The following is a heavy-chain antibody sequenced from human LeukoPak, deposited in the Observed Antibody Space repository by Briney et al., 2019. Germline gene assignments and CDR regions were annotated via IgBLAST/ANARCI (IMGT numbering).Heavy chain of an antibody. CDR3: TTGFVVVPAATAMSDY. D-gene: IGHD2-2*01. CDR2: IKSKTDGGTT. V-gene: IGHV3-15*01. J-gene: IGHJ4*02. Sequence: GGSLRLSCAASGFTFSNAWMSWVRQAPGKGLEWVGRIKSKTDGGTTDYAAPVKGRFTISRDDSKNTLYLQMNSLKTEDTAVYYCTTGFVVVPAATAMSDYWGQGTLVTVSS. CDR1: GFTFSNAW.